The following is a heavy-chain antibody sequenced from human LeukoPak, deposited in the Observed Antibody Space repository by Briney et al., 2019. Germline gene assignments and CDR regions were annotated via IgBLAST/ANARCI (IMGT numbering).Heavy chain of an antibody. CDR1: GFTFSDYN. J-gene: IGHJ2*01. D-gene: IGHD2-15*01. V-gene: IGHV3-21*01. CDR3: ARGSGNGAYWYFDL. CDR2: ISSSGTYI. Sequence: GGSLRLSCAASGFTFSDYNMNWVRQAPGKGLQWVSSISSSGTYIYYADSVKGRFTISRDDAKNSLYLQMNTLRAEDTAVYYCARGSGNGAYWYFDLWGRGTLVTVSS.